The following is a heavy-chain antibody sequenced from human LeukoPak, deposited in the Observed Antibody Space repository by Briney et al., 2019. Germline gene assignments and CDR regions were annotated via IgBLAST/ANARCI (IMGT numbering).Heavy chain of an antibody. Sequence: GGSLRLSCAASGFTFSIYAMSWVRQAPGKGLEWVSAISGSGGSTYYADSVKGRFTISRDNSKNTLYLQMNSLRAEDTAVYYCAKDRYYGSGSYSYGMDVWGQGTTVTVSS. J-gene: IGHJ6*02. CDR3: AKDRYYGSGSYSYGMDV. CDR1: GFTFSIYA. D-gene: IGHD3-10*01. V-gene: IGHV3-23*01. CDR2: ISGSGGST.